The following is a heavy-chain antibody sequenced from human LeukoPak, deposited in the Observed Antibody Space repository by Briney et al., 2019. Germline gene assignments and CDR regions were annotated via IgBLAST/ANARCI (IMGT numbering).Heavy chain of an antibody. Sequence: PSETLSLTCAVYGGSFSGYYWSWIRQPPGKGLEWIGEINHSGSTNYNPSLKSRVTISVDTSKNQFSLKLSSVTAADTAVYYCAIIPFTYYYMDVWGKGTTVTVSS. CDR1: GGSFSGYY. CDR3: AIIPFTYYYMDV. J-gene: IGHJ6*03. CDR2: INHSGST. V-gene: IGHV4-34*01.